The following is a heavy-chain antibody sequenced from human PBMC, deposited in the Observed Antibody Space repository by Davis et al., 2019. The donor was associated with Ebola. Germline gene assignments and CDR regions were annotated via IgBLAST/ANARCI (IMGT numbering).Heavy chain of an antibody. CDR2: INPNSGGT. V-gene: IGHV1-2*02. CDR1: GYTFTSYY. J-gene: IGHJ3*02. D-gene: IGHD1-26*01. CDR3: ARDRGAIAFDI. Sequence: ASVKVSCKASGYTFTSYYMHWVRQAPGQGLEWMGWINPNSGGTNYAQKLQGRVTMTTDTSTSTAYMELRSLRSDDTAVYYCARDRGAIAFDIWGQGTMVTVSS.